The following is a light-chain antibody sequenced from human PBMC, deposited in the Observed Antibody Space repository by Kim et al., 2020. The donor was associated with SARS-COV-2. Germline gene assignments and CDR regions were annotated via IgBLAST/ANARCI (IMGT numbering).Light chain of an antibody. CDR3: SSYAGGNIVV. CDR1: SSDVGGYKY. Sequence: QSALTQPPSASGSPGQSVTISCTGTSSDVGGYKYVSWYQQHPGKAPKLMIYEVSKRPSGVPDRFSGSKSGNTASLTVSGLQAEDEADYYCSSYAGGNIVVFGGGTQLTVL. J-gene: IGLJ2*01. CDR2: EVS. V-gene: IGLV2-8*01.